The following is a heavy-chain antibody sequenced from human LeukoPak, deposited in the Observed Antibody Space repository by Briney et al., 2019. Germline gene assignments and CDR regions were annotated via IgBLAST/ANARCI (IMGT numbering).Heavy chain of an antibody. J-gene: IGHJ2*01. Sequence: SETLSLTCAVSGGPIRNSSYYWAWIRQPPGKGLEWIGSIYYSGSTYYNPSLKSRVTISVDTSKNQFSLKLSSVTAADTAVYYWARLAGRQLSGWYFDLGGRGTLVTVSS. D-gene: IGHD1-1*01. CDR1: GGPIRNSSYY. CDR3: ARLAGRQLSGWYFDL. V-gene: IGHV4-39*01. CDR2: IYYSGST.